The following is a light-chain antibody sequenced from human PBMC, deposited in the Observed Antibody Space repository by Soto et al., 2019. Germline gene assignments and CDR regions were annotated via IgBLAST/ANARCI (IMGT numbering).Light chain of an antibody. Sequence: EIVLTQSPGTLSLSPGERATLSCRASQSVSSSYLAWYQQKPGQAPRLLIYGASSRATGIPDRFSGSGSGXXXXXTISRLEPEDFAVYYCQQYGSSPPVTFGGGTKVEIK. CDR1: QSVSSSY. CDR2: GAS. CDR3: QQYGSSPPVT. V-gene: IGKV3-20*01. J-gene: IGKJ4*01.